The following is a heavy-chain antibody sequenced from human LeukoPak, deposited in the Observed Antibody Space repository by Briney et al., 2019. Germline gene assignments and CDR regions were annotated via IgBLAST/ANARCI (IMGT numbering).Heavy chain of an antibody. V-gene: IGHV4-39*06. D-gene: IGHD1-14*01. CDR1: GGSISSSRYY. Sequence: SETLSLTCTVSGGSISSSRYYWGWIRQPPGKGLEWIGSIYNTGSTYYNPSLESRLTISIDASKRQFPLKLTSVTAADAAVYYCARVMDNWNHGHYFDFWGQGTLVTVSS. J-gene: IGHJ4*02. CDR3: ARVMDNWNHGHYFDF. CDR2: IYNTGST.